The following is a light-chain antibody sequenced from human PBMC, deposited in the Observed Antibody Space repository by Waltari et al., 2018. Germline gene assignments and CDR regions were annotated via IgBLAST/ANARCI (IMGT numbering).Light chain of an antibody. Sequence: QSALTQPASVSGSPGQSITISCTGTSSDVGGYNYVSWYQQHPAKAPKLMIDDVSNRPSGVSNRFSGSKSGTTASLTISGLLPEDEADYYCSSYTSSSSPVLFGGGTKLTVL. CDR2: DVS. V-gene: IGLV2-14*03. CDR1: SSDVGGYNY. J-gene: IGLJ2*01. CDR3: SSYTSSSSPVL.